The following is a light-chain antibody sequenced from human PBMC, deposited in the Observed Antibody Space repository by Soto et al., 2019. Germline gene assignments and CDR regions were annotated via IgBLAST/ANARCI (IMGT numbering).Light chain of an antibody. CDR2: KAS. CDR3: QQYNSYSRT. V-gene: IGKV1-5*03. Sequence: DIRMTQSPSTLSASVGDRVTITCRASQSISSWLAWYQQKPGKASKLLIYKASSLESGVPSRCSGSGSGTEFTLTISSLQPDDFATYYCQQYNSYSRTFGQGTKVDIK. CDR1: QSISSW. J-gene: IGKJ1*01.